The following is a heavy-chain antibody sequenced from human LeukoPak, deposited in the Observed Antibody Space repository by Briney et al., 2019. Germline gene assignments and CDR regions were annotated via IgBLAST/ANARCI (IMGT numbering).Heavy chain of an antibody. CDR2: IHPRSGDT. J-gene: IGHJ4*02. Sequence: ASVKVSFKASGYSFTAFYIHWVRQAPGQGLEWMGWIHPRSGDTNYAYKFRGRVTMTRDTSISTAYLDLGSLGSDDTAVYYCARDGEYGTGSYYRGCFDYWGQGILVTVSS. D-gene: IGHD3-10*01. CDR3: ARDGEYGTGSYYRGCFDY. CDR1: GYSFTAFY. V-gene: IGHV1-2*02.